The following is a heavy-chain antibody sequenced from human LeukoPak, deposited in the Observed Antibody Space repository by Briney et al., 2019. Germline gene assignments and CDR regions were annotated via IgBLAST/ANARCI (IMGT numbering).Heavy chain of an antibody. V-gene: IGHV3-33*01. Sequence: GGSLRLSCAASGFTFSSYGMHWVRQAPGKGLEWVAVIWYDGSNKYYADSVKGRLTISRDNSKNTLYLQMNSLRAEDTAVYYCARAGTTVILDYWGQGTLVTVSS. D-gene: IGHD4-17*01. CDR2: IWYDGSNK. CDR1: GFTFSSYG. CDR3: ARAGTTVILDY. J-gene: IGHJ4*02.